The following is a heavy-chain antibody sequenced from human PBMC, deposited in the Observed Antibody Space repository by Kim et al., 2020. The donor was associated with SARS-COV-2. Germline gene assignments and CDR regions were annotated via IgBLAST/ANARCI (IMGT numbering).Heavy chain of an antibody. D-gene: IGHD3-3*01. V-gene: IGHV4-34*01. Sequence: KSRVTISVETSKNQFSLKLGAVTAADTAVYYCARGPMTIFGVVNSPGMDVWGQGTTVTVSS. J-gene: IGHJ6*02. CDR3: ARGPMTIFGVVNSPGMDV.